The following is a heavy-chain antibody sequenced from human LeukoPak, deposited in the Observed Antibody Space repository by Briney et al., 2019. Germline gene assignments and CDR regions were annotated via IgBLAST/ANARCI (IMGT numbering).Heavy chain of an antibody. CDR2: ICYDGSEK. Sequence: GRALRLSCAPSGFTFSTYGMHWVRQAPGKGVEGVAGICYDGSEKYYADPVKGRFTISRDNSKNTLYLQMNSLRAEDTPVYYCARGEGSYSDHFDYWGQGTLVTVSS. J-gene: IGHJ4*02. D-gene: IGHD1-26*01. V-gene: IGHV3-33*01. CDR3: ARGEGSYSDHFDY. CDR1: GFTFSTYG.